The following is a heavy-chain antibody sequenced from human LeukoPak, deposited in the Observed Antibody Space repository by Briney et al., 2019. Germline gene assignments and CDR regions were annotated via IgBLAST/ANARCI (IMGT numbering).Heavy chain of an antibody. CDR3: ARYYCASSRCPGVDY. V-gene: IGHV4-31*03. J-gene: IGHJ4*02. Sequence: PSETLSLTCTVSGASITSGAYYWTWIRQHPGEGLEWIGYSSYGGSAYYNPSLKSRVTISVDTSKSQFSLKLSSVTAADTAVYYCARYYCASSRCPGVDYWGQGTLVTVSS. D-gene: IGHD2-2*01. CDR1: GASITSGAYY. CDR2: SSYGGSA.